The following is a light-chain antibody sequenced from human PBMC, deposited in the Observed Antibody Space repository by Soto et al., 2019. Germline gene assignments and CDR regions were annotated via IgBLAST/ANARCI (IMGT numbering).Light chain of an antibody. CDR3: SSYTSSSPVV. CDR1: SSDVGSYNR. V-gene: IGLV2-18*02. CDR2: EVS. J-gene: IGLJ2*01. Sequence: QPVLTQPPSVSGSPGQSVTISCTGTSSDVGSYNRVSWYQQPPGTAPKLMIYEVSNRPSGVPDRFSGSKSGNTASLTISGLQAEDEADYYCSSYTSSSPVVFGGGTKLTVL.